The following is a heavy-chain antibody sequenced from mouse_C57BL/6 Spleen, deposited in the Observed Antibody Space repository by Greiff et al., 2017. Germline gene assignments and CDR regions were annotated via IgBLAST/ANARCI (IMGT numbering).Heavy chain of an antibody. V-gene: IGHV1-26*01. CDR1: GYTFTDYY. D-gene: IGHD2-3*01. Sequence: VQLQQSGPELVKPGASVKISCKASGYTFTDYYMNWVKQSHGKSLEWIGDINPNNGGTSYNQKFKGKATLTVDKSSSTAYMELRSLTSEDSAVYYCARGGYYVEFAYWGQGTLVTVSA. CDR3: ARGGYYVEFAY. J-gene: IGHJ3*01. CDR2: INPNNGGT.